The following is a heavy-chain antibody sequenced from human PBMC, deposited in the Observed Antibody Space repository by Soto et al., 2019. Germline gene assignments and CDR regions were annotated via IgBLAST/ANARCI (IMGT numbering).Heavy chain of an antibody. D-gene: IGHD2-2*01. CDR2: ISYDGSNK. J-gene: IGHJ6*02. Sequence: SLRLSCAASGFTFSSYGMHWVRQAPGKGLEWVAVISYDGSNKYYADSVKGRLTISRDNSKNTLYLQMNSLRAEDTAVYYCAKRPAIVLVPAAMNYYYGMDVWGQGTTVTVSS. CDR1: GFTFSSYG. CDR3: AKRPAIVLVPAAMNYYYGMDV. V-gene: IGHV3-30*18.